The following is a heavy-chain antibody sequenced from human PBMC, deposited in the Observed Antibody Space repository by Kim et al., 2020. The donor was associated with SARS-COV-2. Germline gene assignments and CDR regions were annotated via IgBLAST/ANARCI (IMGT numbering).Heavy chain of an antibody. CDR2: ISYDGSNK. J-gene: IGHJ4*02. Sequence: GGSLRLSCAASGFTFSSYAMHWVRQAPGKGLEWVAVISYDGSNKYYADSVKGRFTISRDNSKNTLYLQMNSLRAEDTAVYYCARDSWSDYGDHRGDYWGQGTLVTVSS. CDR1: GFTFSSYA. V-gene: IGHV3-30-3*01. CDR3: ARDSWSDYGDHRGDY. D-gene: IGHD4-17*01.